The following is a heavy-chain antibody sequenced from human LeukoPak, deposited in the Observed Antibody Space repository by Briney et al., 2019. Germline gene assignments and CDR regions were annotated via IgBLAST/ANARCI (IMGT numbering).Heavy chain of an antibody. CDR3: ARDPHGRITMVRGVIRYFDY. V-gene: IGHV3-21*01. CDR2: ISSSSSYI. D-gene: IGHD3-10*01. J-gene: IGHJ4*02. Sequence: TTGGSLRLSCAASGFTFSSYSMNWVRQAPGKGLEWVSSISSSSSYIYYADSVKGRFTISRDNAKNSLYLQMNSLRAEDTAVYYCARDPHGRITMVRGVIRYFDYWGQGTLVTVSS. CDR1: GFTFSSYS.